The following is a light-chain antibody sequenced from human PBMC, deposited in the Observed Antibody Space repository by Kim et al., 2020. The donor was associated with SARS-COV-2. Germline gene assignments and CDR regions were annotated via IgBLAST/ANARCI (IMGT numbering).Light chain of an antibody. CDR1: SLRSYY. Sequence: ALGQTVRITCRGASLRSYYASWYQQKPGQAPLPVMFDKDNRPSGIPDRFSGSSSGDTASLTITGAQAEDEADYYCNSRDSSGDHFVFGTGTKVTVL. J-gene: IGLJ1*01. CDR3: NSRDSSGDHFV. CDR2: DKD. V-gene: IGLV3-19*01.